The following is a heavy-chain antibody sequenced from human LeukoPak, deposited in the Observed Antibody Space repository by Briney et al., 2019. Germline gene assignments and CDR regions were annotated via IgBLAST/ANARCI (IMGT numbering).Heavy chain of an antibody. CDR1: GYTFTSYD. J-gene: IGHJ4*02. V-gene: IGHV1-69*13. CDR2: IIPIFGTA. D-gene: IGHD2-2*01. CDR3: ALQAGYCSSTSCPGDY. Sequence: SVKVSCKASGYTFTSYDFNWVRQAPGQGLEWMGGIIPIFGTANYAQKFQGRVTITADESTSTAYMELSSLRSEDTAVYYCALQAGYCSSTSCPGDYWGQGTLVTVSS.